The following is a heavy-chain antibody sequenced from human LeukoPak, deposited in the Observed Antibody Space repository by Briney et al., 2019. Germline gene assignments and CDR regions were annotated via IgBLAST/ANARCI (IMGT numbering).Heavy chain of an antibody. J-gene: IGHJ4*02. CDR3: ARSNYIAAAGRYYFDY. D-gene: IGHD6-13*01. V-gene: IGHV4-30-4*01. CDR1: GGSISSGDYY. CDR2: IYYSGST. Sequence: PSETLSLTCTVSGGSISSGDYYWSWIRQPPGKGLEWIGYIYYSGSTYYNPSLKSRVTISVDTSKNQFSLKLSSVTAADTAVYYCARSNYIAAAGRYYFDYWGQGTQVTVSS.